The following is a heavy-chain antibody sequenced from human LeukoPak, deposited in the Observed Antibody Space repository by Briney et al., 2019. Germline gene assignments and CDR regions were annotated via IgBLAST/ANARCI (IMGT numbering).Heavy chain of an antibody. CDR1: GYTFTSYG. CDR3: ARVVLYYGSGSRYYFDY. CDR2: ISAYNGNT. V-gene: IGHV1-18*01. D-gene: IGHD3-10*01. Sequence: GASVKVSCKASGYTFTSYGISWARQAPGQGLEWMGWISAYNGNTNYAQKLQGRVTMTTDTSTSTAYMELRSLRSDDTAVYYCARVVLYYGSGSRYYFDYWGQGTLVTVSS. J-gene: IGHJ4*02.